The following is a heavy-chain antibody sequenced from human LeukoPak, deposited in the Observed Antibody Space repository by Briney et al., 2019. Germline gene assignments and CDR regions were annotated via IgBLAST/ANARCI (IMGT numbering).Heavy chain of an antibody. Sequence: PGXXXRLSCAASGFTFSNYEMNWVRQAPGKGLEWVSYISSGGSTRYHADSVKGRFTISRDNAKNSLYLQMNSLRAEDTAVYYCASSSGYYYTYWYFDLWGRGTLVTVSS. CDR3: ASSSGYYYTYWYFDL. CDR1: GFTFSNYE. V-gene: IGHV3-48*03. J-gene: IGHJ2*01. CDR2: ISSGGSTR. D-gene: IGHD3-22*01.